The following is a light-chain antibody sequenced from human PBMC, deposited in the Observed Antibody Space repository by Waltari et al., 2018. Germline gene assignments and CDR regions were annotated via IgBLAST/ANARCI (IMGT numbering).Light chain of an antibody. CDR1: QSVSSN. Sequence: EIVMTQSPATLSVSPGERATLSCRASQSVSSNLAWYQQKPAQAPRLLIYGASTRATGIPARFSGSGSGTEFTLTISSLQSEDFAVYYCQQYNNWQFTFGPGTKVDIK. CDR2: GAS. CDR3: QQYNNWQFT. V-gene: IGKV3-15*01. J-gene: IGKJ3*01.